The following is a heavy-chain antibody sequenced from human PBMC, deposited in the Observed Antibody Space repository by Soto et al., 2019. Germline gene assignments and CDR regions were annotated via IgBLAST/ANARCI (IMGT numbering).Heavy chain of an antibody. Sequence: GGSLRLSCAASGFTFSSYAMHWVRQAPGKGLEWVAVISYDGSNKYYADSVKGRFTISRDNSKNTLYLQMNSLRAEDTSVYYCARPTRYYDSSGPNPFDYWGQGT. CDR2: ISYDGSNK. CDR1: GFTFSSYA. V-gene: IGHV3-30-3*01. D-gene: IGHD3-22*01. CDR3: ARPTRYYDSSGPNPFDY. J-gene: IGHJ4*02.